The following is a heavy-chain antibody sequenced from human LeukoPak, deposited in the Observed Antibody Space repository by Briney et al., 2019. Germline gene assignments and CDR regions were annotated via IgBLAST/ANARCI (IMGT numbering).Heavy chain of an antibody. J-gene: IGHJ4*02. D-gene: IGHD1-26*01. V-gene: IGHV1-2*02. CDR1: GYTFTGYY. CDR3: ARRIVGAIEYYSDY. CDR2: INPNSGGT. Sequence: GASVKVSCKASGYTFTGYYMHWARQAPGQGLEWMGWINPNSGGTNYAQKFQGRVTMTRDTSISTAYMELSRLRSDDTAVYYCARRIVGAIEYYSDYWGQGTLVTVSS.